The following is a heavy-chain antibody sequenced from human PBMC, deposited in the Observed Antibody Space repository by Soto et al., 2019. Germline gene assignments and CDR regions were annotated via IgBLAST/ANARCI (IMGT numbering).Heavy chain of an antibody. Sequence: QVHLAESGGGVVQPGRSLRLSCAGSGFTFSSYTMHWVRQAPGKGLEWVAVISNDGSYKYYADSLKGRFIISRDNSKNTLYLQMNSLRAEDTAVYYCAKDLYYYDSGLDDYWGQGTLVSVSS. J-gene: IGHJ4*02. D-gene: IGHD3-22*01. CDR2: ISNDGSYK. V-gene: IGHV3-30*18. CDR1: GFTFSSYT. CDR3: AKDLYYYDSGLDDY.